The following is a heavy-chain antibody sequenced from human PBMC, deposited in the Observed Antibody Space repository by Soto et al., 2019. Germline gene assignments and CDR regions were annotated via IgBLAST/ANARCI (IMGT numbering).Heavy chain of an antibody. Sequence: QVQLVQSGAEEKKPGASVKVSCKASGYTFTGYAMHWVRQAPGQRLEWMGWINAGNGNTKYSQKFKGGVTITRDTTASTAYRELSSLRSEDTAVYYCARAVAVAADFDYWGQGTLVTVSS. CDR1: GYTFTGYA. V-gene: IGHV1-3*05. CDR2: INAGNGNT. J-gene: IGHJ4*02. CDR3: ARAVAVAADFDY. D-gene: IGHD6-19*01.